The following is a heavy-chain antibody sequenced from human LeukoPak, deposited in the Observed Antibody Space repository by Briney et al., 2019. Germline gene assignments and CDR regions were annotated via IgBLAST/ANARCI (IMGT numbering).Heavy chain of an antibody. V-gene: IGHV3-74*03. Sequence: GGSLRLSCAGSGFTFSSYTMHWVRQAPGKGLVWVSRINSDGSSITYADSVKGRFTISRDNAKNTLFLQMNSLRVEDTAVYYCAREGRVSGYDFDCWGQGTLVTVSS. D-gene: IGHD5-12*01. J-gene: IGHJ4*02. CDR3: AREGRVSGYDFDC. CDR2: INSDGSSI. CDR1: GFTFSSYT.